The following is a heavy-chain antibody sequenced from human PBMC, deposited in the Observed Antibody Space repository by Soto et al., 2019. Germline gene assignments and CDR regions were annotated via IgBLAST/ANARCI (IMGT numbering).Heavy chain of an antibody. CDR1: GFTFSSYW. CDR2: INSDGSST. CDR3: AIYQLENDGYYYYYMDV. D-gene: IGHD1-1*01. Sequence: GGSLRLSCAASGFTFSSYWMHWVRQAPGKGLVWVSRINSDGSSTSYADSVKGRFTISRDNAKNTLYLQMNSLRAEDTAVYYCAIYQLENDGYYYYYMDVWGKGTTVTVSS. V-gene: IGHV3-74*01. J-gene: IGHJ6*03.